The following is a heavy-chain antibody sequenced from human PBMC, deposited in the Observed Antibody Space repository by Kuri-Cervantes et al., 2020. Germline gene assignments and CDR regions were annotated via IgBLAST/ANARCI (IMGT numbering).Heavy chain of an antibody. D-gene: IGHD2-2*01. J-gene: IGHJ4*02. V-gene: IGHV3-48*03. CDR2: ISSSGSTI. CDR3: AKGGSTSGYAPLDY. Sequence: GESLKISCAASGFTFSSYEMSWVRQAPGKGLEWVSYISSSGSTIYYADSVKGRFTISRDNAKKSLYLQMNSLRAEDTAVYYCAKGGSTSGYAPLDYWGQGTLVTVSS. CDR1: GFTFSSYE.